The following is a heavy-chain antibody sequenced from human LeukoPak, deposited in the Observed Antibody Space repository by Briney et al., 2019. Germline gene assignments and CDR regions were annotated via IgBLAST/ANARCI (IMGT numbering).Heavy chain of an antibody. CDR1: GFAFDEHG. J-gene: IGHJ4*02. CDR3: ARAPITSPFYFDY. V-gene: IGHV3-20*04. Sequence: RTGGSRRLSCTASGFAFDEHGISWVRQVPGKGLEWVSGINWSGGSTGYADPLRGRFTISRDNAKNSLYLQMDSLRAEDTALYYCARAPITSPFYFDYWGQGTLVTVSS. CDR2: INWSGGST. D-gene: IGHD2-2*01.